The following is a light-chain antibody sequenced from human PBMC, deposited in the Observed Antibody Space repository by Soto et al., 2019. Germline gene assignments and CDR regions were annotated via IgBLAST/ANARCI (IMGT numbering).Light chain of an antibody. CDR2: DTS. Sequence: EIVMPQSPATLSVSPGDSATLSGRASQSVSIKLAWYQQKPGQAPRLLIYDTSTRATGIPARFSGSGSGTEFTLTISSLQSEDFAVYYCQQYNNWPPITFGQGTRLEIK. J-gene: IGKJ5*01. CDR1: QSVSIK. CDR3: QQYNNWPPIT. V-gene: IGKV3-15*01.